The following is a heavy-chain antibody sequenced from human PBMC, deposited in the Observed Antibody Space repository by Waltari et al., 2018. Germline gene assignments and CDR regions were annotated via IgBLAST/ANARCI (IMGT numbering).Heavy chain of an antibody. D-gene: IGHD3-3*01. Sequence: EVQLVESGGDLVRPGGSLRLSCAASGFSFSTAWMSWGRQAPGKGLEWVGRIKSKTEGGTTDYAAPVTGRFTISRDDSENTLYLQMNSLKTEDTAVYYCTTLFGDFWSGYFFDYWGQGTLVTVSS. CDR3: TTLFGDFWSGYFFDY. J-gene: IGHJ4*02. V-gene: IGHV3-15*01. CDR1: GFSFSTAW. CDR2: IKSKTEGGTT.